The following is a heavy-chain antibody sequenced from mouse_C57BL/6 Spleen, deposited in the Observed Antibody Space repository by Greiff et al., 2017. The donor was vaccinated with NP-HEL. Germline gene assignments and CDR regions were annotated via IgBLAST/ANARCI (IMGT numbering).Heavy chain of an antibody. CDR1: GYTFTSYW. J-gene: IGHJ2*01. Sequence: VQLQQPGAELVRPGSSVKLSCKASGYTFTSYWMDWVKQRPGQGLEWIGNIYPSDSETHYNQKFKDKATLTVDKSSSTAYMQLSSLTSEDSAVYYCARGEDFDYWGQGTTLTVSS. V-gene: IGHV1-61*01. CDR3: ARGEDFDY. CDR2: IYPSDSET.